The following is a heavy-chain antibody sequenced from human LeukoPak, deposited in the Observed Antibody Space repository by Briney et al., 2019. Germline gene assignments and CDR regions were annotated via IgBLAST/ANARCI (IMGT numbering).Heavy chain of an antibody. J-gene: IGHJ5*02. D-gene: IGHD3-22*01. V-gene: IGHV1-18*01. Sequence: ASVKVSCKASGYSFSRYGISWVRQAPQEGLEWMGWISTYNGNTNYAQKFQGRVTMTTDTSTNTAYMELRSVRTDDTAVYYCARDLDYYDSSGSGWFDPWGQGTLVTVSS. CDR3: ARDLDYYDSSGSGWFDP. CDR1: GYSFSRYG. CDR2: ISTYNGNT.